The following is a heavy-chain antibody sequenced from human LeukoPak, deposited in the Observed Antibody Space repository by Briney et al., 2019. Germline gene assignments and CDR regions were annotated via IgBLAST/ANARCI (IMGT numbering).Heavy chain of an antibody. CDR2: INTDGSST. CDR1: GFTFSNYW. J-gene: IGHJ4*02. D-gene: IGHD6-6*01. Sequence: GRSPRLSCAASGFTFSNYWMHWVRQAPGKRLVWVSRINTDGSSTTYADSVKGRFTISRDNAKNTLYLQMNSLSAEETAVYYCARGYGSSYRIDYWGQGTLVTVSS. CDR3: ARGYGSSYRIDY. V-gene: IGHV3-74*01.